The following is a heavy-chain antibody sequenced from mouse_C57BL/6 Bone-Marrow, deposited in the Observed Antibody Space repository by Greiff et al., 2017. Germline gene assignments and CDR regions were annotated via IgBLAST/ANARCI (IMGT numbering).Heavy chain of an antibody. D-gene: IGHD2-3*01. Sequence: EVHLVESGGGLVKPGGSLKLSCAASGFPFSDYGMHWVRQAPEKGLEWVAYISSGSSTIYYADTVKGRFTISRDNAKNTLFLQMTSLRSEDTAMYYCARGWPFAYWGQGTLGTVSA. J-gene: IGHJ3*01. CDR3: ARGWPFAY. V-gene: IGHV5-17*01. CDR1: GFPFSDYG. CDR2: ISSGSSTI.